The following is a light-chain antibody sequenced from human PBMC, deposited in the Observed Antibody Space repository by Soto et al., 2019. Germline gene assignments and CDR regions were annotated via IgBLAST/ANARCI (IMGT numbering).Light chain of an antibody. V-gene: IGLV8-61*01. CDR2: STN. J-gene: IGLJ3*02. Sequence: QAVVTQEPSFSVSPGGTVTLTCGLSSGSVSTSYYPSWYQQNPGQAPRTLIYSTNTRSSGVPDRFSGSILGNKAALTITGAQADDESDYYWVLYMGSGISVFGGGAKLTV. CDR1: SGSVSTSYY. CDR3: VLYMGSGISV.